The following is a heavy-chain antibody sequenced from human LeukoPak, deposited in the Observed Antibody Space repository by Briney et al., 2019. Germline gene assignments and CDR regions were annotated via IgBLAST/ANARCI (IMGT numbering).Heavy chain of an antibody. D-gene: IGHD1-26*01. Sequence: ASVKVSCKASGYTFTSNYIHWVRQAPGQGLEWMGMIYPRDGSTSYAQKFQGRVTVTRDTSTSTVHMELSGLRSEDTAVYYCARDHSRTEGGTSFWWFDPWGQGTLVIVSS. CDR2: IYPRDGST. CDR1: GYTFTSNY. CDR3: ARDHSRTEGGTSFWWFDP. J-gene: IGHJ5*02. V-gene: IGHV1-46*01.